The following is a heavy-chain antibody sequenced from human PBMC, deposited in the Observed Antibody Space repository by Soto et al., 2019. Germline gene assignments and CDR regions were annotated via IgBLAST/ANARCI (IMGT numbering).Heavy chain of an antibody. Sequence: QVQLQESGPGLVKPSETLSLTCTVSGGSISSYYWSWIRQPPGKGLEWIGYIYYSGSTNYNPSLKSRVTLSVDTSKNQFSLKLSSVTAADTAVYYCARDRTMVRGAASYYYGMDVWGQGTTVTVSS. CDR1: GGSISSYY. CDR3: ARDRTMVRGAASYYYGMDV. CDR2: IYYSGST. V-gene: IGHV4-59*01. J-gene: IGHJ6*02. D-gene: IGHD3-10*01.